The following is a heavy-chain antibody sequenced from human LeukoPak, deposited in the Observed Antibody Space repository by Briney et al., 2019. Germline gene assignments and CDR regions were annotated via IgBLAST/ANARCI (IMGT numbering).Heavy chain of an antibody. CDR2: SSGSGGRT. CDR1: GFTFSSYA. Sequence: GGSLRLSCAASGFTFSSYAMSWVRQAPGGGLEWVSASSGSGGRTYYADSVKGRFTISRDNSKNTLNLQMNSLRAEDTAVYYCARLGYQLLRDNWFDPWGQGTLVTVSS. D-gene: IGHD2-2*01. J-gene: IGHJ5*02. CDR3: ARLGYQLLRDNWFDP. V-gene: IGHV3-23*01.